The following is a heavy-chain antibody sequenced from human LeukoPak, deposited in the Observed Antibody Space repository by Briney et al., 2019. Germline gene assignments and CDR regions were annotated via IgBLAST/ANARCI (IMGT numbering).Heavy chain of an antibody. CDR1: GGSITNYA. CDR3: TRLVAGGFDS. J-gene: IGHJ4*02. CDR2: ITPLLDST. Sequence: SVKVSCKFSGGSITNYAISWARQAPGQGLDWMGRITPLLDSTNYAPKFQGRVTITADKSTNTAFMELSSLTSEDTAMYFCTRLVAGGFDSWGQGSLVTVSS. V-gene: IGHV1-69*06. D-gene: IGHD2-15*01.